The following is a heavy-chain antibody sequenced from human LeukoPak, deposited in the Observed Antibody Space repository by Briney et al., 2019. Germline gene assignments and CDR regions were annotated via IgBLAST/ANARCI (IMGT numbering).Heavy chain of an antibody. CDR1: GYTFTSYA. D-gene: IGHD5-18*01. V-gene: IGHV1-3*01. CDR3: ASGEEYSYGYRFDY. J-gene: IGHJ4*02. CDR2: INAGNGNT. Sequence: ASVKVSCKASGYTFTSYAMHWVRQAPGQRLEWMGWINAGNGNTKYSQKSQGRVTITRDTSASTAYMELSSLRSEDTAVYYCASGEEYSYGYRFDYWGQGTLVTVSS.